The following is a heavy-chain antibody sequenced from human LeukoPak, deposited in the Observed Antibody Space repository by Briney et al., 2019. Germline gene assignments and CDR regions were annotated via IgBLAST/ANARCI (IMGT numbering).Heavy chain of an antibody. CDR3: AKDHGSYGYDY. D-gene: IGHD5-18*01. CDR1: GFTVSSNY. V-gene: IGHV3-23*01. J-gene: IGHJ4*02. Sequence: PGGPLRLSCAASGFTVSSNYMSWVRQARGKGLEWVSAIRGSGATTYYADSVKGRFTISRDNSKNTVYLQMNSLRAEDTAVYYCAKDHGSYGYDYWGQGTLVTVSS. CDR2: IRGSGATT.